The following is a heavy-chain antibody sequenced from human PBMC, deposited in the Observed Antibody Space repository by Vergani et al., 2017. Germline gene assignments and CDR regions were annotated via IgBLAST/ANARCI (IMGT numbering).Heavy chain of an antibody. J-gene: IGHJ4*02. CDR1: GFTVSSNY. CDR3: ARDPSSVTMTNFDY. D-gene: IGHD3-22*01. V-gene: IGHV3-53*01. Sequence: EVQLVESGGGLIQPGGSLRLSCAASGFTVSSNYMSWVRPAPGKGLEWVSVIYSGGSTYYADSVKGRFTISRDNSKNTLCLQMNSLTAEDTGVYYCARDPSSVTMTNFDYWGQGTLVTVSS. CDR2: IYSGGST.